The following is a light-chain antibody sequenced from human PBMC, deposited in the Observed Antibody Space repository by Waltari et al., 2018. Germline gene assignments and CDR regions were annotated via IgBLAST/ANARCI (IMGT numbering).Light chain of an antibody. CDR3: WLYMGGGIWV. CDR2: KTN. Sequence: QPVVTQEPSLPVSPGGTVTLTCALSSGSVSATSYPTWYQQIPGQAPRTLVYKTNYRSSGVPDRCSGSIVGNKVDRTIAGAQADDESDYYCWLYMGGGIWVFGGGSGLTVL. CDR1: SGSVSATSY. J-gene: IGLJ3*02. V-gene: IGLV8-61*01.